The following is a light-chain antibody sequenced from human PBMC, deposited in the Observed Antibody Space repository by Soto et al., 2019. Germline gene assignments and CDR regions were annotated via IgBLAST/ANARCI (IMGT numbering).Light chain of an antibody. J-gene: IGKJ2*01. CDR2: NAS. CDR3: QQYNSYSYT. Sequence: DIPMTQSPSTLSASVGDRVTITCRASQSISTWLAWYQQKPGKAPNLLIYNASSLHSGVSSRFSGSGSGTEFTLTISSLQPDDFATYHCQQYNSYSYTFGRGTKLEIK. CDR1: QSISTW. V-gene: IGKV1-5*01.